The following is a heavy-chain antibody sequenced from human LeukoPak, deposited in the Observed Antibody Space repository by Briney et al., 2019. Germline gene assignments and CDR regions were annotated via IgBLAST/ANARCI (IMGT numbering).Heavy chain of an antibody. J-gene: IGHJ3*02. CDR1: GFTFSTYW. Sequence: GGSLRLSCAASGFTFSTYWVHWVRQAPGTGLVWVSRINSDGSSTTYADSVKGRFTISRDNAKNTLSLQMNSLRAEDTAVYYCTRQQLDAFDIWGPGTMVTVSS. V-gene: IGHV3-74*01. CDR2: INSDGSST. D-gene: IGHD6-13*01. CDR3: TRQQLDAFDI.